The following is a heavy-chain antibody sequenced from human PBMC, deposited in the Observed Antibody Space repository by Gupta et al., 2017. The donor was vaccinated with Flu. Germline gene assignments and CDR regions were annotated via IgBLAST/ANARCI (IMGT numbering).Heavy chain of an antibody. CDR1: SISSGDYY. D-gene: IGHD3-16*01. CDR2: IYYSGST. J-gene: IGHJ4*02. V-gene: IGHV4-30-4*01. Sequence: SISSGDYYWSWIRQPPGKGLEWIGYIYYSGSTYYNPSLKSRVTISVDTSKNQFSLKLSSVTAADTAVYYCARDYWGYYFDYWGQGTLVTVSS. CDR3: ARDYWGYYFDY.